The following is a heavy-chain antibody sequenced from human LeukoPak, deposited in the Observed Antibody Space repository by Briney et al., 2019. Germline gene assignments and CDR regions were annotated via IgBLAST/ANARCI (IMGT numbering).Heavy chain of an antibody. V-gene: IGHV3-53*01. CDR3: ARDLYH. Sequence: PGRSLRLSCAASGFTFTSYSMNWVRQPPGKWLEWVSFIYSGVSTYYADSVKGRLTISRHNSKNTLYLQMNSLRAEDTAVYYCARDLYHWGQGTLVTVSS. CDR2: IYSGVST. CDR1: GFTFTSYS. J-gene: IGHJ5*02.